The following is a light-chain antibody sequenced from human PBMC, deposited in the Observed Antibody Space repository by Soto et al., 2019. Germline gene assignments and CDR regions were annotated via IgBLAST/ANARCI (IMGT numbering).Light chain of an antibody. Sequence: EIVMTQSPATLSVSSGERATLSCRASQSLSVSLAWYQQKPGQAPRLLIYGASTRANGVPDRFSGSGFGTDFTLTISSLQSEDFAVYYCQQYYKWPSITFGGGTKVDIK. CDR2: GAS. J-gene: IGKJ4*01. CDR3: QQYYKWPSIT. V-gene: IGKV3-15*01. CDR1: QSLSVS.